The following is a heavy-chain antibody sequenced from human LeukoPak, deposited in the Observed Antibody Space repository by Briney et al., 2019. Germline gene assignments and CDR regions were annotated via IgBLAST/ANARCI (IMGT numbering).Heavy chain of an antibody. J-gene: IGHJ5*02. CDR2: ISGSGGST. V-gene: IGHV3-23*01. D-gene: IGHD2-15*01. CDR3: AKSSCSGVSCYSGWFDP. CDR1: GFTFSSYA. Sequence: PGGSLRLSCAASGFTFSSYAMSWVRQAPGKGLEWVSAISGSGGSTYYADSVKGRFTISRDNSKNTLYLQMNSLRAEDTAVYYCAKSSCSGVSCYSGWFDPWGQGTLVTVSS.